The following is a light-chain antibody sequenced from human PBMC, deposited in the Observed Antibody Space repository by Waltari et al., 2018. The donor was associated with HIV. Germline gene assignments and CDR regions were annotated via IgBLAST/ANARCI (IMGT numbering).Light chain of an antibody. CDR2: EVT. Sequence: QSALTQPASVSGSPGQSITISCTGTSSAFGGYNLVSWFQPHPGKAPKLMIFEVTKRPSGVSSCFSGSKSDNTASLTISGLQAEDEADYYCCSYAHSGTWVFGGGTKLTVL. CDR3: CSYAHSGTWV. CDR1: SSAFGGYNL. J-gene: IGLJ3*02. V-gene: IGLV2-23*02.